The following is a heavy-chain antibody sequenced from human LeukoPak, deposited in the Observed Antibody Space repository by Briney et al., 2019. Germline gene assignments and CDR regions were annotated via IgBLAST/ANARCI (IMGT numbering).Heavy chain of an antibody. V-gene: IGHV1-46*01. D-gene: IGHD5-18*01. CDR3: ARMAMDPAMVTNFFDL. CDR1: GYTFTDYY. J-gene: IGHJ4*02. CDR2: IHPSGGGI. Sequence: VASVKVSCKASGYTFTDYYMYWVRQAPGQGPEWMGVIHPSGGGITYAQKFQGRVTLTKDTATSTVYIELSSLRSDDTAVYYCARMAMDPAMVTNFFDLWGQGTLLIVSA.